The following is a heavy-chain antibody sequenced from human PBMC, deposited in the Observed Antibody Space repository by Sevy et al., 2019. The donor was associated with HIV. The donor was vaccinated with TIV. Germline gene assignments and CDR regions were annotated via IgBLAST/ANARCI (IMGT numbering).Heavy chain of an antibody. CDR3: ARDRVTWYESSGFDAFDI. D-gene: IGHD3-22*01. CDR2: IWYDGRNP. CDR1: GFTFSSHG. J-gene: IGHJ3*02. V-gene: IGHV3-33*01. Sequence: GGSLRLSCAASGFTFSSHGMHWVRQAPGKGLEWVTVIWYDGRNPYYADSVKGRFTISRDNSKNMLYLQMNSPRAEDTAVYYGARDRVTWYESSGFDAFDIWGQGTMVTVSS.